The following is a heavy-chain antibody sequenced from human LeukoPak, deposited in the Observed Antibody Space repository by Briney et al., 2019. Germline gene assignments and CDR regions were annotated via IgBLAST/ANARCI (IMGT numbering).Heavy chain of an antibody. J-gene: IGHJ5*02. CDR1: GYTFTSYD. V-gene: IGHV1-8*01. CDR3: ARGIAVAGTGSWFDP. D-gene: IGHD6-19*01. Sequence: ASVKVFCKASGYTFTSYDMSRVRQATGQGPEWMGWMNPNRGNKGYAHKFQGRVTMTRNTTIITAYMELSSMRSADTAVYYCARGIAVAGTGSWFDPWGQGTLVTVSS. CDR2: MNPNRGNK.